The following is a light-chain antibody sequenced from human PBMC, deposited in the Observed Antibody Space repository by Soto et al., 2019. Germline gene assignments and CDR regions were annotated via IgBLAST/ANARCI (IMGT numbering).Light chain of an antibody. V-gene: IGKV1-39*01. CDR3: QHSNSTPVA. J-gene: IGKJ4*01. Sequence: DIQMTQSPSSLSASVGDRVTITCRASQSIGNYLNWYQQKAGKAPKFLIYGVSTLQSGVASRLSRRTPGTAFPLTITSLPPEDVATSYGQHSNSTPVASGGETKVDIK. CDR1: QSIGNY. CDR2: GVS.